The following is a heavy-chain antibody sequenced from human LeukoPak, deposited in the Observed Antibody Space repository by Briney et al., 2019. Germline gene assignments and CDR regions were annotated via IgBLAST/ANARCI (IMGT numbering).Heavy chain of an antibody. CDR3: ARYAPPTTIVTRFFDY. V-gene: IGHV3-53*01. CDR2: IYSDGTT. CDR1: GFAVSSNY. D-gene: IGHD4-11*01. Sequence: GGSLRLSCAASGFAVSSNYMSWVRQAPGKGLEWVSVIYSDGTTYYADSVKGRFTISRDNSKNTLWLQMNSLRAEDTAIYYCARYAPPTTIVTRFFDYWGQGTLVTVSS. J-gene: IGHJ4*02.